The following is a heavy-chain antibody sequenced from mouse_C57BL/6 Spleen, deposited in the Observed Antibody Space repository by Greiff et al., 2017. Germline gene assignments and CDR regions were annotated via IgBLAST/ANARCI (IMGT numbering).Heavy chain of an antibody. CDR3: ARHGVYYGSSYWYFDV. CDR2: ISNGGGST. V-gene: IGHV5-12*01. D-gene: IGHD1-1*01. J-gene: IGHJ1*03. Sequence: EVKLVESGGGLVQPGGSLTLSCAASGFTFSDYYMYWVRQTPEKRLEWVAYISNGGGSTYYPDTVKGRFTISRDNAKNTLYLQMSRLKSEDTAMYYCARHGVYYGSSYWYFDVWGTGTTVTVSS. CDR1: GFTFSDYY.